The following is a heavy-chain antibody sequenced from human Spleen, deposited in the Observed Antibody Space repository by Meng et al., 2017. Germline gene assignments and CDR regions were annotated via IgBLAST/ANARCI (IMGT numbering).Heavy chain of an antibody. Sequence: SGPTLVKPTQTLTLTCTFSGFSLSTSGVGVGWIRQPPGKALEWLALIYWDDDKWYNPSLKSRLTNTKDTSKNEVVLTMTNMDPVDTATYFCAHRPAALIIVARTTSTCFDYWGQGTLVTVSS. J-gene: IGHJ4*02. CDR3: AHRPAALIIVARTTSTCFDY. D-gene: IGHD6-19*01. V-gene: IGHV2-5*02. CDR2: IYWDDDK. CDR1: GFSLSTSGVG.